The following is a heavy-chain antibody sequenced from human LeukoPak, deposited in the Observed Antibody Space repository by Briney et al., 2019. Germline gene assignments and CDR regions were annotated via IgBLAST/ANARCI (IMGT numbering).Heavy chain of an antibody. V-gene: IGHV1-2*02. CDR3: ARGGNYYDSSGYYPTYYFDY. CDR2: INPNSGGT. J-gene: IGHJ4*02. Sequence: ASVEVSCKASGYTFTGYYMHWVRQAPGQGLEWMGWINPNSGGTNYAQKFQGRVTMTRDTSISTAYMELSRLRSDDTAVYYCARGGNYYDSSGYYPTYYFDYWGQGTLVTVSS. CDR1: GYTFTGYY. D-gene: IGHD3-22*01.